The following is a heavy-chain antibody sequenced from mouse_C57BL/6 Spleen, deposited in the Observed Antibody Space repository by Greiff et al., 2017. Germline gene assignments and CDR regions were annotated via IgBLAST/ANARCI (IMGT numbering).Heavy chain of an antibody. CDR2: IYPGDGDT. CDR1: GYAFSSYW. D-gene: IGHD1-1*02. J-gene: IGHJ1*03. CDR3: ARQGGPSYWYFDV. V-gene: IGHV1-80*01. Sequence: VQLQQPGAELVKPGASVKISCKASGYAFSSYWMNWVKQRPGKGLEWIGQIYPGDGDTNYNGKFKGKATLTADKSSSTAYMQLSSLTSEDSAVYFCARQGGPSYWYFDVWGTGTTVTVSS.